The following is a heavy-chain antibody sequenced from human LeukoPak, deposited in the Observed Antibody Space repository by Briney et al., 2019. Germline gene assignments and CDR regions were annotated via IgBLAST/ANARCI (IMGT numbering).Heavy chain of an antibody. Sequence: ASVKVSCKASGYTFTGYYMHWVRQAPGQGLEWMGWINPNSGGTNYAQKFQGRVTMTRDTSISTAYMELSRLRSDDTAVYYCARDDVAVAGNIDYWGQGTLVTVSS. J-gene: IGHJ4*02. CDR1: GYTFTGYY. V-gene: IGHV1-2*02. CDR3: ARDDVAVAGNIDY. CDR2: INPNSGGT. D-gene: IGHD6-19*01.